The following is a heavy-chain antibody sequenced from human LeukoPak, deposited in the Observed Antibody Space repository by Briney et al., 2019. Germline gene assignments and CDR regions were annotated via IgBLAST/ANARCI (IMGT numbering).Heavy chain of an antibody. CDR2: IYHSGST. D-gene: IGHD5-12*01. CDR3: ARGKEWLRYWFDP. CDR1: GYSISSGYY. Sequence: SETLSLTCTVSGYSISSGYYWGCSRQPPGKGLEGIGSIYHSGSTYYDPSLKSRFTISVDTSKNQFSLKLSSVTAADTAVYYCARGKEWLRYWFDPWGQGTLVTVSS. V-gene: IGHV4-38-2*02. J-gene: IGHJ5*02.